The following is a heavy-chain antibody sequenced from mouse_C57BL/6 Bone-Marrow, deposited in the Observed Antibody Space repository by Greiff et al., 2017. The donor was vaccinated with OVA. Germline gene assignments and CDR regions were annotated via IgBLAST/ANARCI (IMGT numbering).Heavy chain of an antibody. D-gene: IGHD1-1*01. CDR3: ARSPYYYGIAY. V-gene: IGHV1-55*01. CDR1: GYTFTSYW. CDR2: IYPGSGST. J-gene: IGHJ3*01. Sequence: QVQLQQPGAELVKPGASVKMSCKASGYTFTSYWITWVKQRPGQGLEWIGDIYPGSGSTNYNEKFKSKATLTVDTSSSTAYMQLSSLTSVDSAVYYCARSPYYYGIAYWGQGTLVTVSA.